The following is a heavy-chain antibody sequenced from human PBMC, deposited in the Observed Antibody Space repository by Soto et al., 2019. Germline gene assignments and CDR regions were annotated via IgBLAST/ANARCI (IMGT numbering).Heavy chain of an antibody. V-gene: IGHV3-23*01. Sequence: EVQLLESGGGLIQPGGSLRLSCAASGFTLSSYAMNWVRHAPGKGLEWVSAISPSGGSTYYADSVKGLFTISRDNSKITLFLQMNSLSTEDTAIYYGAKNAMVGSWGPLAYGGQRTLVAVAS. D-gene: IGHD1-26*01. CDR1: GFTLSSYA. CDR2: ISPSGGST. J-gene: IGHJ4*02. CDR3: AKNAMVGSWGPLAY.